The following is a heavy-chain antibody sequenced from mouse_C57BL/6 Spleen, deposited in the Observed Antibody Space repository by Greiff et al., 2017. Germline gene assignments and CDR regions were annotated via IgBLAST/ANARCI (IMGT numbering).Heavy chain of an antibody. CDR1: GYTFTSYW. CDR2: IDPSDSYT. J-gene: IGHJ4*01. Sequence: VQLQQPGAELVKPGASVKLSCKASGYTFTSYWMQWVKQRPGQGLEWIGEIDPSDSYTNYNQKFKGKATLTVDTSSSTAYMQLSSLTSEDSAVYYCARPYYRYAMDYWGQGTSVTVSS. V-gene: IGHV1-50*01. D-gene: IGHD1-1*02. CDR3: ARPYYRYAMDY.